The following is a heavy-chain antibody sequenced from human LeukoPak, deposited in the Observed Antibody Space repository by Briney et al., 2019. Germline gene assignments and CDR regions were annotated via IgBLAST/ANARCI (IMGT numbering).Heavy chain of an antibody. CDR2: IKQDGSEK. J-gene: IGHJ4*02. CDR3: ARDYAPSSSGWYY. Sequence: GGSLRLSCAASGFTFSSYWMSWVRQPPGKGLGWVANIKQDGSEKYYVDSVKGRFTISRDNAKNSLYLQMNSLRAEDTAVYYCARDYAPSSSGWYYWGQGTLVTVSS. D-gene: IGHD6-19*01. CDR1: GFTFSSYW. V-gene: IGHV3-7*01.